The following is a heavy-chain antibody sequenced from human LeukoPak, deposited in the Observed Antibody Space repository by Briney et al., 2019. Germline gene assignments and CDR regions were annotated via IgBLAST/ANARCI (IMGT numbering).Heavy chain of an antibody. Sequence: ASAKVSCKASGYTFTGYYIHWVRQAPGQGLEWMGRINPNGGGTNYAQKFQGRVTMTSDTSISTAYMELSRLRSDDTAVYYCARERKITIFGVACDYWGQGTLDTVSS. V-gene: IGHV1-2*06. CDR3: ARERKITIFGVACDY. CDR1: GYTFTGYY. J-gene: IGHJ4*02. CDR2: INPNGGGT. D-gene: IGHD3-3*01.